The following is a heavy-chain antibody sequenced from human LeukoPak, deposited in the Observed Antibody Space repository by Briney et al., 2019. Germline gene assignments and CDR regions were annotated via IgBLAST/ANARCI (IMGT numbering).Heavy chain of an antibody. CDR3: ARARYTSGWETLDY. CDR1: GFTFSSYS. V-gene: IGHV3-21*01. J-gene: IGHJ4*02. D-gene: IGHD6-19*01. CDR2: ISSTSSNT. Sequence: PGGSLRLSCAASGFTFSSYSMNWVRQAPGKGLEWVSSISSTSSNTNYADSVKGRFTISRDNAKNSLYLQMNSLRAEDTAVYYCARARYTSGWETLDYWGQGTLVTVSS.